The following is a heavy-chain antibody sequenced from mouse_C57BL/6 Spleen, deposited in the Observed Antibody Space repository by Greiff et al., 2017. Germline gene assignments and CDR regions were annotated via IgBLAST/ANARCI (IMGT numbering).Heavy chain of an antibody. J-gene: IGHJ2*01. V-gene: IGHV14-2*01. CDR1: GFNIKDSY. CDR2: IDPEDGET. Sequence: VQLQQSGAELVKPGASVTLSCTASGFNIKDSYMHWVKQRTEQGLEWIGRIDPEDGETKYAPKFQGKATITADTSSNTAYLQLSSLTSEDTAVYYCARSYSNYESYFDYWGQGTTLTVSS. CDR3: ARSYSNYESYFDY. D-gene: IGHD2-5*01.